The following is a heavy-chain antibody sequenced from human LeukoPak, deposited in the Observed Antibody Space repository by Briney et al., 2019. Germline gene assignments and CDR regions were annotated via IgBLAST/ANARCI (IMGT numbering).Heavy chain of an antibody. CDR1: GFTFSSYS. V-gene: IGHV3-21*01. CDR3: ARNFGGVIDHDAFDI. CDR2: ISSSSSYI. J-gene: IGHJ3*02. D-gene: IGHD3-16*02. Sequence: GGSLRLSCAASGFTFSSYSMNWVRQAPGKGLEWVSSISSSSSYIHYADSVKGRFTIPRDNAKNSLYLQMNSLRAEDTAVYYCARNFGGVIDHDAFDIWGQGTMVTVSS.